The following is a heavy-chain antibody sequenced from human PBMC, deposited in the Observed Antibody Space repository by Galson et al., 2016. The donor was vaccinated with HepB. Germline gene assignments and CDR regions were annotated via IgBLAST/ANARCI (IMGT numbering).Heavy chain of an antibody. D-gene: IGHD3-10*01. CDR3: AGALGVRGIRYFDY. Sequence: SLRLSCAASGFTFRSYGMSWVRQAPGKGLEWVSAISGSGDTTYYADSVKGRFTISRDNSKNTLYLQMNSLRVEDAAVYYCAGALGVRGIRYFDYWGQGALVTVSS. CDR2: ISGSGDTT. CDR1: GFTFRSYG. J-gene: IGHJ4*02. V-gene: IGHV3-23*01.